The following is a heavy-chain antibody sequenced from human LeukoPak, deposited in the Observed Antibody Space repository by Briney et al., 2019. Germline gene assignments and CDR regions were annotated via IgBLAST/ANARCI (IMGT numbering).Heavy chain of an antibody. CDR2: IHDDGRT. J-gene: IGHJ5*02. D-gene: IGHD6-25*01. CDR3: AKVLTAAGLDL. V-gene: IGHV4/OR15-8*01. Sequence: AETLSLTCSVSGGSMSDSRTWGWVRQPPGKGLEWLANIHDDGRTAPNPSLRRRLTISQDRSNNQFSLKVRSVTAAATAFYYWAKVLTAAGLDLWGQGILVTVSS. CDR1: GGSMSDSRT.